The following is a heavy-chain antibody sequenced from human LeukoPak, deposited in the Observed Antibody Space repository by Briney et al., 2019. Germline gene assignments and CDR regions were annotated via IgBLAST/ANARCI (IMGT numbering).Heavy chain of an antibody. CDR3: ARSGNRFLEWLSFRYYYYYYMDV. Sequence: ASVKVSCKASGYTFTGYYMHWVRQAPGQGLEWMGWINPNSGGTNYAQKFQGRVTMTTDTSTSTAYMELRSLRSDDTAVYYCARSGNRFLEWLSFRYYYYYYMDVWGKGTTVTVSS. CDR2: INPNSGGT. D-gene: IGHD3-3*01. CDR1: GYTFTGYY. V-gene: IGHV1-2*02. J-gene: IGHJ6*03.